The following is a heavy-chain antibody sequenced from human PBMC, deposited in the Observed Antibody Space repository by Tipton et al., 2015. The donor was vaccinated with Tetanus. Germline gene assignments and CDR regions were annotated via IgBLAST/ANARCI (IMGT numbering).Heavy chain of an antibody. CDR3: ARDFRFSWDY. CDR2: ISADGSTK. CDR1: GFTFSNYG. V-gene: IGHV3-30*03. Sequence: SLRLSCAASGFTFSNYGMHWVRQAPGKGLEWVAVISADGSTKFYADSVKGRVTLSRDNSKNTLYLQMNSLRAEDTAVYYCARDFRFSWDYWGQGILVTVSS. J-gene: IGHJ4*02.